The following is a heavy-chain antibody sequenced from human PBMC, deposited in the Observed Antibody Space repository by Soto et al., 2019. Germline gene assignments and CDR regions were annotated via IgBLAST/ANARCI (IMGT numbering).Heavy chain of an antibody. Sequence: GASVKVSCKASGYTFTGYHMNWVRQAPGQGLDRMGLINPNSGGTNYAQKFQGRVTMTRDTSISTAYMELSRLRSDDTAVYYCARDGLSSYYDSSGYYHENAFDIWGQGTMVTVSS. V-gene: IGHV1-2*02. CDR1: GYTFTGYH. CDR2: INPNSGGT. CDR3: ARDGLSSYYDSSGYYHENAFDI. J-gene: IGHJ3*02. D-gene: IGHD3-22*01.